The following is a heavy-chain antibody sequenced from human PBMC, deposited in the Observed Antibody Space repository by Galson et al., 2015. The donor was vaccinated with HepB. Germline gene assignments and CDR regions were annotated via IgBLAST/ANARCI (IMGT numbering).Heavy chain of an antibody. CDR3: ASDGPNSGGWYVY. CDR2: IIPIFGTA. V-gene: IGHV1-69*06. J-gene: IGHJ4*02. Sequence: SVKVSCKASGGTFSSCAISWVRQAPGQGLEWMGGIIPIFGTANYAQKFQGRVTITADKSTSTAYMELSSLRSEDTAVYYCASDGPNSGGWYVYWGQGTLVTVSP. D-gene: IGHD6-19*01. CDR1: GGTFSSCA.